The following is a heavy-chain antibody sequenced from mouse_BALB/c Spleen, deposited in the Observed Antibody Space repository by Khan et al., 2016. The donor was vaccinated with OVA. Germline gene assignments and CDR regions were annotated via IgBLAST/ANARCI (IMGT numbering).Heavy chain of an antibody. V-gene: IGHV1-20*02. D-gene: IGHD1-1*01. CDR3: ARKNGSDFDY. CDR1: GYSFTGYF. CDR2: INPHIGET. Sequence: VQLKESGPELVKPGASVKISCKASGYSFTGYFMNWVMQSHGKSLEWIGRINPHIGETLYNQKFKGKATLTVDESSRTAHMALRSLASEDSAVYYCARKNGSDFDYWGQGTTLTVSS. J-gene: IGHJ2*01.